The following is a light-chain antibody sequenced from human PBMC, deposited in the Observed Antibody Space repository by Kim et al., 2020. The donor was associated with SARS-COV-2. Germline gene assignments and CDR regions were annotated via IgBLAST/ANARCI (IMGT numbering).Light chain of an antibody. CDR3: QAWDGSTHVV. CDR1: ELGKKY. J-gene: IGLJ2*01. V-gene: IGLV3-1*01. CDR2: QDN. Sequence: VSPGQTRSITCSGDELGKKYVSWYQQRPGQSPVLVISQDNKRPSGIPDRFSGSNSGNRATLTISGTQAVDEADYYCQAWDGSTHVVFGGGTQLTVL.